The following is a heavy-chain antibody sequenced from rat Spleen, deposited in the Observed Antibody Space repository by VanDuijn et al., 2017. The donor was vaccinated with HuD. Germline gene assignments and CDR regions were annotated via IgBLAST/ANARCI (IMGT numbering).Heavy chain of an antibody. CDR3: TRGDSGGVMDA. CDR2: IWTGGST. J-gene: IGHJ4*01. Sequence: QVQLKESGPGLVQPSQTLSLTCTVSGFSLTSYNVHWVRQPTGKGLEWMGIIWTGGSTAYNSALKSRLSISRDTSKSQVFLKMNSLQTEYTAIYYCTRGDSGGVMDAWGQGASVTVSS. D-gene: IGHD1-1*01. CDR1: GFSLTSYN. V-gene: IGHV2-30*01.